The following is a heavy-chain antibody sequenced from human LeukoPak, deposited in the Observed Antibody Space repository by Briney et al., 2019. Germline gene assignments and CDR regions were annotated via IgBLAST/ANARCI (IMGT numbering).Heavy chain of an antibody. Sequence: GGSLRLSCAVSGFTFSTKSMNWVRQAPGKGLEWVSYITADSGTTYYADSVKGRFTISRDNAKNSLYLQMNSLRDEDTAVYYCASRDYFDYWGRGTLVTVSS. CDR1: GFTFSTKS. CDR2: ITADSGTT. J-gene: IGHJ4*02. V-gene: IGHV3-48*02. CDR3: ASRDYFDY.